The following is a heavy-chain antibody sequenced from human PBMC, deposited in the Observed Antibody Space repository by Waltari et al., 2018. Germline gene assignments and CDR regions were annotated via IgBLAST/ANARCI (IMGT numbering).Heavy chain of an antibody. J-gene: IGHJ6*02. CDR3: AGAVGGDYYYGMDV. CDR2: IYYSGST. V-gene: IGHV4-59*11. D-gene: IGHD1-26*01. Sequence: QVQLQESGPGLVKPSETLSLTCTVSGGSISSHYWSWIRQPPGKGLEWIGYIYYSGSTNYNPSLKSRVTISVDTSKNQFSLKLSSVTAADTAVYYCAGAVGGDYYYGMDVWGQGTTVTVSS. CDR1: GGSISSHY.